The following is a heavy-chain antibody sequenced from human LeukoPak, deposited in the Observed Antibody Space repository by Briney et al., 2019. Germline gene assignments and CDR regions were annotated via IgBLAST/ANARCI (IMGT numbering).Heavy chain of an antibody. J-gene: IGHJ4*02. V-gene: IGHV1-46*01. Sequence: ASVKVSCKASGYTFTSYYMHWVRQAPGQGLEWLGIINPSGGSTSYAQKLQGRVTMTRDMSTSTVYMELSSLRSEDTAVYYCARDGYGGSFLGYWGQGTLVTVSS. CDR1: GYTFTSYY. CDR3: ARDGYGGSFLGY. D-gene: IGHD1-26*01. CDR2: INPSGGST.